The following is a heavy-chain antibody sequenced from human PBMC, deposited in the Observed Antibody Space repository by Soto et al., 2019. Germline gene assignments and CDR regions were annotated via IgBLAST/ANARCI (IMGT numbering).Heavy chain of an antibody. CDR2: IWYDGTNK. Sequence: QVQLVESGGGVVQPGRSLRLSCAASGFIFSSYGMHWVRQAPGKGLDWVAVIWYDGTNKYYADSVKGRFTISRDNSKNTLDLQMNSLRAEDTAVYSCARVSGELGFDYWGQGTLVTVSS. D-gene: IGHD1-26*01. CDR3: ARVSGELGFDY. J-gene: IGHJ4*02. CDR1: GFIFSSYG. V-gene: IGHV3-33*01.